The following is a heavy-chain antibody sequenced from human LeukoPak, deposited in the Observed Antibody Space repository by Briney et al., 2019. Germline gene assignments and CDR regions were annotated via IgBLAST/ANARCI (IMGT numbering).Heavy chain of an antibody. CDR2: ISPSGNSK. D-gene: IGHD3-10*01. J-gene: IGHJ4*02. Sequence: PGGSLRLSCAASGFTFSNYHMAWFRQAPGKGLEWVSSISPSGNSKYHADSVKGRFTISRDNAENSLYMQMNSLRAEDTGVYYCVRDFLGESGAGGYWGQGTLVTVSS. CDR3: VRDFLGESGAGGY. CDR1: GFTFSNYH. V-gene: IGHV3-21*01.